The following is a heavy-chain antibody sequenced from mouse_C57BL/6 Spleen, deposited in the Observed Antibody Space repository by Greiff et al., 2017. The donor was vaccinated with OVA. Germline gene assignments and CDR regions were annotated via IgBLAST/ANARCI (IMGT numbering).Heavy chain of an antibody. D-gene: IGHD2-3*01. Sequence: EVMLVESGGGLVKPGGSLKLSCAASGFTFSDYGMHWVRQSPEKGLEWVAYISSGSSTIYYADTVKGRFTISRDNAKNTLCLQMTSLRSEDTAMYYCARGGYYFYAMDYWGQGTSVTVSS. J-gene: IGHJ4*01. CDR2: ISSGSSTI. CDR1: GFTFSDYG. CDR3: ARGGYYFYAMDY. V-gene: IGHV5-17*01.